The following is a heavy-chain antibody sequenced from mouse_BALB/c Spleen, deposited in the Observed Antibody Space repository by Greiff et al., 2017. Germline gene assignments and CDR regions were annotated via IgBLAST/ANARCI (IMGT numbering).Heavy chain of an antibody. CDR2: ISDGGSYT. CDR3: ARDGYSAMDY. V-gene: IGHV5-4*02. J-gene: IGHJ4*01. Sequence: EVQGVESGGGLVKPGGSLKLSCAASGFTFSDYYMYWVRQTPEKRLEWVATISDGGSYTYYPDSVKGRFTISRDNAKNNLYLQMSSLKSEDTAMYYCARDGYSAMDYWGQGTSVTVSS. CDR1: GFTFSDYY.